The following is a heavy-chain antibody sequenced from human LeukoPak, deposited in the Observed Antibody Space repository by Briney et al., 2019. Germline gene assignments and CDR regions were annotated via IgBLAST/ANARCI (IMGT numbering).Heavy chain of an antibody. V-gene: IGHV3-48*01. CDR3: ARATYYYDSSGRYYYYMGV. J-gene: IGHJ6*03. D-gene: IGHD3-22*01. Sequence: GGSLRLSCAASGFTFSSYSMNWVRQAPGKGLEWVSYISSSSSTIYYADSVKGRFTISRDNAKNSLYLQMNSLRAEDTAVYYCARATYYYDSSGRYYYYMGVWGKGTTVTVSS. CDR2: ISSSSSTI. CDR1: GFTFSSYS.